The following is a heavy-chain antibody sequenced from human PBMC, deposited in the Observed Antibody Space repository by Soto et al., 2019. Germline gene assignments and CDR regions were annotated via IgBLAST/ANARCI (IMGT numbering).Heavy chain of an antibody. J-gene: IGHJ5*02. V-gene: IGHV3-30*18. D-gene: IGHD6-19*01. Sequence: QVQLVESGGGVVQPGRSLRLSCAASGFTFSSYGMHWVRQAPGKGLEWLSLISSDGSIQYYVDSGKGRFTTSRDNSKSTLFLQMSSLKSEDTAVYYCAKGRQASGRTVAVSWGQGTLVAVSS. CDR1: GFTFSSYG. CDR2: ISSDGSIQ. CDR3: AKGRQASGRTVAVS.